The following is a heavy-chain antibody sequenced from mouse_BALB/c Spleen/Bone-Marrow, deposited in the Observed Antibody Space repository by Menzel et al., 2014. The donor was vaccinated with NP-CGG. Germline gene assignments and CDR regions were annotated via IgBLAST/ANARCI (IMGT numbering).Heavy chain of an antibody. CDR2: IHPSNGRT. D-gene: IGHD3-2*01. V-gene: IGHV1S81*02. Sequence: QVQLQQSGTELVKPGASVKLSCKASGYTFTSYWIHWVKQGPGQGLEWIGEIHPSNGRTNYSEKFKTKATLTVDKSSSTAHMQLSSLTSEDSAVYYCARETARAMMDYWGQGTSVTVSS. CDR3: ARETARAMMDY. J-gene: IGHJ4*01. CDR1: GYTFTSYW.